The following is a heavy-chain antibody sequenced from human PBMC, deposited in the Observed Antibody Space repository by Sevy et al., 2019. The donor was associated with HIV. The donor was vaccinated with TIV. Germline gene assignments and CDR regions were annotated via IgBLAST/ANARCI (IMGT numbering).Heavy chain of an antibody. Sequence: GGSLRLSCEASGFSFSSYEMNWVRQAPGKGLEWVSYISSSGSTIYYADSVKGRFTITRDNARNSLYLQMNSVRVEDTSVYYCARVDGYYDKGFDPCCQGTLVTVSS. CDR1: GFSFSSYE. CDR3: ARVDGYYDKGFDP. J-gene: IGHJ5*02. D-gene: IGHD3-22*01. V-gene: IGHV3-48*03. CDR2: ISSSGSTI.